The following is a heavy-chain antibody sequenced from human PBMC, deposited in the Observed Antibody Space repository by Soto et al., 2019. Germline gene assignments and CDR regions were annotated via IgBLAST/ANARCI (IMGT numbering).Heavy chain of an antibody. J-gene: IGHJ4*02. Sequence: GGSLRLSCAASGFTFSGYGIHWVRQAPGKGLEWVAVIADDGTNRYYADSVKGRFTISRDTSKNTLYLQMNRLRAEDTAVYSCTKVGDGYNSYFDSWGQGTLVTVSS. D-gene: IGHD5-12*01. CDR2: IADDGTNR. CDR3: TKVGDGYNSYFDS. CDR1: GFTFSGYG. V-gene: IGHV3-30*18.